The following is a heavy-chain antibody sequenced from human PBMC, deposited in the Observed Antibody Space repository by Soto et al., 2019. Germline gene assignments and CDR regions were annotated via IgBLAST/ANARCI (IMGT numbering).Heavy chain of an antibody. CDR3: AVDDHGVGTTSGY. CDR2: ISGSGGST. CDR1: GFTFSSYA. Sequence: GGSLRLSCAASGFTFSSYAMSWVRQAPGKGLEWVSAISGSGGSTYDADSVKGRFTISRDNSKNTLYLQMNSLRAEDTAVYYCAVDDHGVGTTSGYWGQGTLVTVSS. V-gene: IGHV3-23*01. D-gene: IGHD1-7*01. J-gene: IGHJ4*02.